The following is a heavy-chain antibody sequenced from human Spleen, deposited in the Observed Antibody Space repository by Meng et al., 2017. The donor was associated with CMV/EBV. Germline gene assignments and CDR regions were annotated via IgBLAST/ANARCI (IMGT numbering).Heavy chain of an antibody. D-gene: IGHD3-3*01. CDR2: MNPNSGNT. CDR1: GYTFTSYD. Sequence: ASVKVSCKASGYTFTSYDINWVRQATGQGLEWMGWMNPNSGNTGYAQKFQGRVTMTRNTSISTAYMELSSLRSEDTAVCYCARVSAITIFGVDTGGWFDPWGQGTLVTVSS. J-gene: IGHJ5*02. V-gene: IGHV1-8*01. CDR3: ARVSAITIFGVDTGGWFDP.